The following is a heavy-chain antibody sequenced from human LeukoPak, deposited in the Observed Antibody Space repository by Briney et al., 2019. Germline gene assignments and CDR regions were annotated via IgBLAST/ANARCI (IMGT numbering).Heavy chain of an antibody. CDR2: IYSGGST. Sequence: PGGSLRLSCAASGFTVSTNYMGWVRQAPGKGLEWVSVIYSGGSTYYADSVKGRFTISRDNSKNTLYLQMNSLRAEDTAVYYCARGRGTYYSDYWGQGTLVTVSS. CDR1: GFTVSTNY. V-gene: IGHV3-53*01. D-gene: IGHD3-10*01. CDR3: ARGRGTYYSDY. J-gene: IGHJ4*02.